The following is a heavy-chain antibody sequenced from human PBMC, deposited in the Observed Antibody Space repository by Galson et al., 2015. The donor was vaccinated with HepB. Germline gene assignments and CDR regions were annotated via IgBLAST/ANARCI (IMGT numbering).Heavy chain of an antibody. V-gene: IGHV3-53*01. CDR2: IYSGGST. D-gene: IGHD3-22*01. CDR3: AKRRDYYDVEGFDY. Sequence: SLRLSCAASGFTVSSNYMSWVRQAPGKGLEWVSVIYSGGSTYYADSVKGRFTISRDNSKNTLYLQMNSLRAGDTAVYYCAKRRDYYDVEGFDYWGQGTLVTVSS. CDR1: GFTVSSNY. J-gene: IGHJ4*02.